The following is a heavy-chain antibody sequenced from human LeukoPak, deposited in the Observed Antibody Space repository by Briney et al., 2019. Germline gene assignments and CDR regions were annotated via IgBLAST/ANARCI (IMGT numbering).Heavy chain of an antibody. Sequence: SETLSLTCAVSGGSISSNSYYWGWIRQPPGKGLEWIGSIYYSGSTYYNPSLKSRVTISVDTSKNQFSLKLRSVTAADTAVYYCARERAVTTYYYFDYWGQGTLVTVPS. V-gene: IGHV4-39*07. J-gene: IGHJ4*02. CDR2: IYYSGST. CDR1: GGSISSNSYY. D-gene: IGHD4-17*01. CDR3: ARERAVTTYYYFDY.